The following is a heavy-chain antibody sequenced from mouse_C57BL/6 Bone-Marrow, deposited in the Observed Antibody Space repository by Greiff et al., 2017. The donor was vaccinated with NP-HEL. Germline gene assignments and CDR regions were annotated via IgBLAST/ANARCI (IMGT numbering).Heavy chain of an antibody. CDR1: GFTFSSYA. V-gene: IGHV5-4*01. J-gene: IGHJ3*01. D-gene: IGHD1-1*01. CDR3: ARGDYGSSWFAY. Sequence: EVQLQESGGGLVKPGGSLKLSCAASGFTFSSYAMSWVRQTPEKRLEWVATISDGGSYTYYPDNVKGRFTISRDNAKNNLYLQMSHLKSEDTAMYYCARGDYGSSWFAYWGQGTLVTVSA. CDR2: ISDGGSYT.